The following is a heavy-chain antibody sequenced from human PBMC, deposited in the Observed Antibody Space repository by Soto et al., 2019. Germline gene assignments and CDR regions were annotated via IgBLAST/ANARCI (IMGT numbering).Heavy chain of an antibody. Sequence: SETLSLTCTVSGGSISSGGYYWSWIRQHPGKGLEWIGYIYYSGSTHYNPSLKSRVTISVDTSKNQFSLKLSSVTAADTAVYYCARFLWSDLEYGMDVWGQGTTVTVSS. CDR3: ARFLWSDLEYGMDV. V-gene: IGHV4-31*03. CDR1: GGSISSGGYY. D-gene: IGHD1-1*01. J-gene: IGHJ6*02. CDR2: IYYSGST.